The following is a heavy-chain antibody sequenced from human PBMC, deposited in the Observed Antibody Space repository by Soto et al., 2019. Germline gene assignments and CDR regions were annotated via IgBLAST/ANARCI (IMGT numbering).Heavy chain of an antibody. CDR1: GFIFSTYG. CDR3: AKVPAGPPIRLFDY. D-gene: IGHD6-13*01. Sequence: PGGSLRLSCAASGFIFSTYGMNWVRQAPGKGLEWVALIWSDGTNKYYADSVKGRFTISRDNSKKTLYLQMNSLRAEDTAVYYCAKVPAGPPIRLFDYWGQGTLVTVSS. J-gene: IGHJ4*02. V-gene: IGHV3-33*06. CDR2: IWSDGTNK.